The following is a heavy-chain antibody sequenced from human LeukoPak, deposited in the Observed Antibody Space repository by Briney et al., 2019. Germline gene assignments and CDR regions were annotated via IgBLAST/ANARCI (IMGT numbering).Heavy chain of an antibody. V-gene: IGHV1-8*01. CDR3: ARDRDYGDYNTQDLFVY. J-gene: IGHJ4*02. CDR1: VYPFTSYN. Sequence: ASVKVSCKASVYPFTSYNVNWVRQATGQGLEWMGWMNTNSGNTGYSQNFQGRVTMTRDTSISTAYMELRSLRSDDTAVYYCARDRDYGDYNTQDLFVYWGQGTLVTVSS. CDR2: MNTNSGNT. D-gene: IGHD4-17*01.